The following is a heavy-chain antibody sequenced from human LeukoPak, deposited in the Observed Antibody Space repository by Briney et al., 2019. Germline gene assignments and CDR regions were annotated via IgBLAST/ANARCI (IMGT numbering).Heavy chain of an antibody. CDR3: SRVGSYYDSSGSFYDI. CDR1: GYTFTCYY. Sequence: ASVKVSCKASGYTFTCYYMHWVRQAPGQGLEWMGWINPNSGGTNYAQKFQGRVTMTRDTSISTACMELSRLRSDDTAMYYCSRVGSYYDSSGSFYDIWGQGTMVTVSS. V-gene: IGHV1-2*02. CDR2: INPNSGGT. J-gene: IGHJ3*02. D-gene: IGHD3-22*01.